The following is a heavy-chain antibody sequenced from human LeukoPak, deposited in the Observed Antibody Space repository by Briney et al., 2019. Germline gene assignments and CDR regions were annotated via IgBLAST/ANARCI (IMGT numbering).Heavy chain of an antibody. J-gene: IGHJ4*02. D-gene: IGHD3-22*01. V-gene: IGHV4-4*07. Sequence: PSETLSLTCSVSGGSISSYFWSWIRQPAGKGLEWIGRMYTSGTTNYNPSLKSRVTMSIDTSKNQFSLKLSSVTAADSAMYYCARGDYYDDFWGQGTLVTVSS. CDR3: ARGDYYDDF. CDR2: MYTSGTT. CDR1: GGSISSYF.